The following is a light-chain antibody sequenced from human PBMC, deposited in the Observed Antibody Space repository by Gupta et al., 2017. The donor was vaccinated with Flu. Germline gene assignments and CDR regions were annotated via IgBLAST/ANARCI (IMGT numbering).Light chain of an antibody. Sequence: DIQLTQSPSFLSASVGDRVTITCRASQGFNTYLGWYLQKPGKAPNLLISAASTLHSGVPSRFSSSGSWTAFTLTIISRQPADFVTYYCRQWNSYPLTFGEGTQVEIK. J-gene: IGKJ4*02. V-gene: IGKV1-9*01. CDR2: AAS. CDR1: QGFNTY. CDR3: RQWNSYPLT.